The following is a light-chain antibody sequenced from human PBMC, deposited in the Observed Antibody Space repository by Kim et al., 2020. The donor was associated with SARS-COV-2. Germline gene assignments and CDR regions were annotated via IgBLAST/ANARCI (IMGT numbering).Light chain of an antibody. V-gene: IGLV2-8*01. J-gene: IGLJ3*02. CDR1: SSDVGGYNY. CDR3: SSYAGSKNLV. Sequence: GQSVTISCTGTSSDVGGYNYGSWYQQHPGKAPKLMIYEVSKRPSGVPDRFSGSKSGNTASLTVSGLQAEDEADYYCSSYAGSKNLVFGGGTQLTVL. CDR2: EVS.